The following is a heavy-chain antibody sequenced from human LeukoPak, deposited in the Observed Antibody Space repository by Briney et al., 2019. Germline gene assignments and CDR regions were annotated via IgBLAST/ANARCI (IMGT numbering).Heavy chain of an antibody. V-gene: IGHV4-34*01. Sequence: PSETLSLTCAVYGGSFSGYYWSWIRQPPGKGLEWIGSIYYSGSTYYNPSLKSRVTISVDTSKNQFSLKLSSVTAADTAVYYCAQIGEGYDILTGYYKAYYYGMDVWGQGTTVTVSS. CDR2: IYYSGST. CDR1: GGSFSGYY. D-gene: IGHD3-9*01. J-gene: IGHJ6*02. CDR3: AQIGEGYDILTGYYKAYYYGMDV.